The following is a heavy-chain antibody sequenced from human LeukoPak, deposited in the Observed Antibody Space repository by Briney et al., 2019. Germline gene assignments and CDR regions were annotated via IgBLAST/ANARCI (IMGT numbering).Heavy chain of an antibody. V-gene: IGHV3-66*01. Sequence: PGGSLRLSCAASGFTVSSNYMSWVRQAPGKGLEWVSVIYSGGSTYYAESVKGRFTISRDNSKNTLYLQMNSLRAEDTAVYYCARWAGYSSTWYGLFDYWGQGTLVTVSS. J-gene: IGHJ4*02. D-gene: IGHD6-13*01. CDR3: ARWAGYSSTWYGLFDY. CDR1: GFTVSSNY. CDR2: IYSGGST.